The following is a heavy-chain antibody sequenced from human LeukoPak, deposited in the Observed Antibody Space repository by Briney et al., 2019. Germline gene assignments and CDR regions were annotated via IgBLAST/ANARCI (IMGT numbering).Heavy chain of an antibody. CDR3: ARDPPGLTLGSPGDY. CDR2: ISANNGDT. J-gene: IGHJ4*02. Sequence: ASVKVSCKASGYTFTSYGIAWVRQAPGQGLQWMRWISANNGDTSYSQKLQGRVTVTTETSTNTAYMELRSLTSDDTAVYYCARDPPGLTLGSPGDYLGQGTLVIVSS. CDR1: GYTFTSYG. V-gene: IGHV1-18*01. D-gene: IGHD3-16*01.